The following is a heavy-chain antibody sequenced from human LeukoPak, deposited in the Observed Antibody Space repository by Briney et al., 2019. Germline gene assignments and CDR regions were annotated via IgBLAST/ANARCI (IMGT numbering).Heavy chain of an antibody. J-gene: IGHJ4*02. CDR3: ARTIWFGESTGSFDY. Sequence: SETLSLTCTVSGASISSSSYYWGWLRQPPGKGLEWIGSIYYSGSTNYNPSLKSRVTISVDTSKNQFSLKLSSVTAADTAVYYCARTIWFGESTGSFDYWGQGTLVTVSS. V-gene: IGHV4-39*07. CDR2: IYYSGST. D-gene: IGHD3-10*01. CDR1: GASISSSSYY.